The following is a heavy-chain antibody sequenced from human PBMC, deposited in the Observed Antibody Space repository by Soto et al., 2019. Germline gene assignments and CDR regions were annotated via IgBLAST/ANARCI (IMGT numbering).Heavy chain of an antibody. CDR3: ARTGGGMAARPLEY. Sequence: QVQLVQSGGEVKKPGASVEVSCRTSGYMFTTYGMSWVRQAPGQGLEWMAWISAYNGNKKYAQKFQGRITTPTDTPTRTVSMQLPNPTSDATGTFFLARTGGGMAARPLEYWGQGTLVTVSS. CDR2: ISAYNGNK. D-gene: IGHD6-6*01. J-gene: IGHJ4*02. CDR1: GYMFTTYG. V-gene: IGHV1-18*04.